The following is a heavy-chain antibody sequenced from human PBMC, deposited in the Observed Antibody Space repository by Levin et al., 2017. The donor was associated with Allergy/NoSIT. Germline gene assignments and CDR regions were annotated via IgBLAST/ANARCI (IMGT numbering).Heavy chain of an antibody. Sequence: GGSLRLSCAASGFTFSSYWMHWVRQAPGKGLVWVSHINTDGSTTGHADSVKGRFTISRDNAKNTLYLQMNSLRAEDTAVYYCARDNPYRAFFDYWGQGILVTVSS. J-gene: IGHJ4*02. D-gene: IGHD1-14*01. CDR3: ARDNPYRAFFDY. CDR2: INTDGSTT. CDR1: GFTFSSYW. V-gene: IGHV3-74*01.